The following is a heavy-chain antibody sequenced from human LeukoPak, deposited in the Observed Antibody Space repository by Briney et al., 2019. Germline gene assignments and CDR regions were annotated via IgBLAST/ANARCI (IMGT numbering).Heavy chain of an antibody. J-gene: IGHJ4*02. CDR3: LVTTRSRGFDY. CDR2: IRQDGSVL. D-gene: IGHD1/OR15-1a*01. V-gene: IGHV3-7*01. Sequence: GGSLRLSCAASGFTFSSYWMSWVRQAPGEGLEWVANIRQDGSVLNYVDSVKGRFTISRDNPKNSVYLQMSSLRAEDTAVYYCLVTTRSRGFDYWGQGTLVTVSS. CDR1: GFTFSSYW.